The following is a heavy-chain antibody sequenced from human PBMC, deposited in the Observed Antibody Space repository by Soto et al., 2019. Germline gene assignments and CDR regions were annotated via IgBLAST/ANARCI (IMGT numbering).Heavy chain of an antibody. J-gene: IGHJ4*02. D-gene: IGHD3-10*01. CDR3: ANLPLYGSGFDC. V-gene: IGHV3-9*01. CDR1: GFTFDDYA. Sequence: EVQLVESGGGLVQPGGSLRLSCAASGFTFDDYAIHWVRQAPGKGLEWVSGISWNGAATGYADSVKGRFTISRDNAKNTLYLQMNSLGRDDTAIYYCANLPLYGSGFDCWGLGTLVTVAS. CDR2: ISWNGAAT.